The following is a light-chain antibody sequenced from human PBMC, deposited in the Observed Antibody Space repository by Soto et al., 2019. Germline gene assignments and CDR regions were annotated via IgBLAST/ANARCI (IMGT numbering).Light chain of an antibody. J-gene: IGKJ1*01. CDR3: YHHSHYYPWA. CDR2: GAS. V-gene: IGKV1-5*01. CDR1: QTINNW. Sequence: DIQITQSPSTVSASVGDSVTITCRASQTINNWLAWYRQKPGKAPELLIYGASTLESGVPPRFRGSGAGTEYILTISGLQPDDFVDYFYYHHSHYYPWAFGQGTKVDIK.